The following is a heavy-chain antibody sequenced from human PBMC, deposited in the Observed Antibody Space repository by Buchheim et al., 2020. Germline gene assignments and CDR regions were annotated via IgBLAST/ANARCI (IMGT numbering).Heavy chain of an antibody. CDR2: IYHSGTT. J-gene: IGHJ4*02. D-gene: IGHD6-6*01. CDR1: GGSITTNNW. Sequence: QVQLQESGPGLVKPSGTLSLTCGVSGGSITTNNWWTWVRQPPGKGLEWIGEIYHSGTTYYNPSLKSPVSISVSNSKKHFSLNLNSVTAADTAVYFCARLMAHSSLSRRYFDFWGQGTL. V-gene: IGHV4-4*02. CDR3: ARLMAHSSLSRRYFDF.